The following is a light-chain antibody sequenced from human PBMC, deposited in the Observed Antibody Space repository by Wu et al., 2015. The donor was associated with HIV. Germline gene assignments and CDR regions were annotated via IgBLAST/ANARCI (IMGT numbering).Light chain of an antibody. V-gene: IGKV1-NL1*01. CDR2: ASS. J-gene: IGKJ2*03. CDR3: QQYYTYPLRTS. CDR1: QGISNS. Sequence: DIQMTQSPSSLSASVGDRVTITCRASQGISNSLAWYQQKPGKAPKLLLYASSRLESGVPSRFSGSGSGTDYTLTISSLQPEDFATYYCQQYYTYPLRTSFGQGTKLEIK.